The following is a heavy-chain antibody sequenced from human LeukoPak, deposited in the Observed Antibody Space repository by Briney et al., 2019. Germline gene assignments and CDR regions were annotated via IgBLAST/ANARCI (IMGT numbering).Heavy chain of an antibody. CDR2: IYSGGGT. Sequence: GGSLRLSCEGSGFTVSSNYMSWVRQAPGKGLEWVSVIYSGGGTYYADSVKGRFTISRDNSKNTLYLQMNSLRVEDTAVYYCARFSPSSYWGQGTLVTVSS. CDR3: ARFSPSSY. CDR1: GFTVSSNY. J-gene: IGHJ4*02. V-gene: IGHV3-66*02.